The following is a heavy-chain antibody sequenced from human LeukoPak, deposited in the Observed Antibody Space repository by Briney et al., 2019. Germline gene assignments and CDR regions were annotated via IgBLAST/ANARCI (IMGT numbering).Heavy chain of an antibody. Sequence: SVKVSCKASGGTFSSYAISWVRQAPGQGLEWMGRIIPILGIANYAQKFQGRVTITADKSTSTAYMELSSLRSEDTAVYYCAREGYAIETFDYWGQGTLVTVSS. J-gene: IGHJ4*02. V-gene: IGHV1-69*04. CDR2: IIPILGIA. D-gene: IGHD2-15*01. CDR3: AREGYAIETFDY. CDR1: GGTFSSYA.